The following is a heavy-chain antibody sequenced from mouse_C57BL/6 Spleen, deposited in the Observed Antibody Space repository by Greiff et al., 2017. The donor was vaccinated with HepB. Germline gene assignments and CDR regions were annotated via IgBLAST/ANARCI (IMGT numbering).Heavy chain of an antibody. CDR3: TKDYYGSSPEY. Sequence: EVQLVESGGGLVQPGGSMKLSCVASGFTFSNYWMNWVRQSPEKGLEWVAQIRLKSDNYATHYAESVTGRFTISRDDSKSSVYLQMNNLRAEDTGIYYCTKDYYGSSPEYWGQGTSVTVSS. V-gene: IGHV6-3*01. CDR1: GFTFSNYW. CDR2: IRLKSDNYAT. D-gene: IGHD1-1*01. J-gene: IGHJ4*01.